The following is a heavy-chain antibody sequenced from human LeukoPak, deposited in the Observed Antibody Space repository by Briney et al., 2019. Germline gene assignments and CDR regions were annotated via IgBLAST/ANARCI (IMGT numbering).Heavy chain of an antibody. CDR2: INHSGST. D-gene: IGHD2-15*01. J-gene: IGHJ5*02. CDR3: ARGQGYCSGGSCYRPFDP. V-gene: IGHV4-34*01. Sequence: PSETLSLTCAVYGGSFSGYYWSWIRQPPGKGLEWIGEINHSGSTNYNPSLKSRVTISVDTSKNQFSLKLSSVIAADTAVYYCARGQGYCSGGSCYRPFDPWGQGTLVTVSS. CDR1: GGSFSGYY.